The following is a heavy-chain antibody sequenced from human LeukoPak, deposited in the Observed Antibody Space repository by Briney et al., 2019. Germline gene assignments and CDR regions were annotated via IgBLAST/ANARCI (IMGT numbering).Heavy chain of an antibody. J-gene: IGHJ4*02. V-gene: IGHV3-23*01. CDR2: ISGSGGST. CDR3: AREVISIPSYFDS. D-gene: IGHD2-21*01. CDR1: GFTFSSYA. Sequence: GGSLRLSCAASGFTFSSYAMSWVRQAPGKGLEWVSAISGSGGSTYYADSVKGRFTISRDNSKNTLYLLMNSLISEDTAVYYCAREVISIPSYFDSWGQGTLVTVSS.